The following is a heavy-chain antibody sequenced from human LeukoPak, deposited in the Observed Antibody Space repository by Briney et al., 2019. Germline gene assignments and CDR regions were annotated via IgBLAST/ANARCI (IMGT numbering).Heavy chain of an antibody. CDR2: MKKDGSET. CDR3: GRHRSGSGTYFIDY. V-gene: IGHV3-7*01. Sequence: GGSLRLSCVVSGFTFSTYSMIWVRQAPGKGLQWVANMKKDGSETNYVDSVKGRFTISRDNAKNSLYLQMNSLRAEDTAVYYCGRHRSGSGTYFIDYWGQGTLVSVSS. CDR1: GFTFSTYS. J-gene: IGHJ4*02. D-gene: IGHD3-10*01.